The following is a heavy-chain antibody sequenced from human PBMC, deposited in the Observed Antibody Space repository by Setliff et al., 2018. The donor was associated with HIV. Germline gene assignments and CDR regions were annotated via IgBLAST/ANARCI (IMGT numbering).Heavy chain of an antibody. Sequence: SETLSLTCTVSGDSISSYYWTWIRQPPGKGLEWIGYSHYTGSSNYNPSLKSRVTISVDTSKSHFSLRLKSVTAADTALYYCASGSPFDGFDMWGQGTMVTVSS. CDR1: GDSISSYY. CDR3: ASGSPFDGFDM. V-gene: IGHV4-59*01. D-gene: IGHD1-26*01. CDR2: SHYTGSS. J-gene: IGHJ3*02.